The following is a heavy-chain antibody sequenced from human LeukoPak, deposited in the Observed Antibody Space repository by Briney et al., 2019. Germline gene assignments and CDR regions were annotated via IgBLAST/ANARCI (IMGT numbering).Heavy chain of an antibody. D-gene: IGHD1-26*01. J-gene: IGHJ4*02. CDR1: GGSIRSYY. Sequence: SETLSLTCTVSGGSIRSYYWSWIRQPPGKGLEWIGHIHYSGSTSYNPSLKSRVTISVDTSKSRFSLKLNSVTAADTALYYCASAPAGVGYYFDYWGQGTLVTVSS. CDR2: IHYSGST. CDR3: ASAPAGVGYYFDY. V-gene: IGHV4-59*01.